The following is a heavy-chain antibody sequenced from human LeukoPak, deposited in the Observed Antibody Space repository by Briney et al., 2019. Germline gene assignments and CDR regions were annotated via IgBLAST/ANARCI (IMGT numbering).Heavy chain of an antibody. CDR1: GYTFTSYG. CDR3: ARDGDLVGATGVFDY. CDR2: ISVFNDNT. D-gene: IGHD1-26*01. Sequence: ASVKVSCKASGYTFTSYGISWVRQAPGQGLEWMGWISVFNDNTNYAQKLQGRVTMTTDTSTSTAYMELSSLRSEDTAVYYCARDGDLVGATGVFDYWGQGTLVTVSS. J-gene: IGHJ4*02. V-gene: IGHV1-18*01.